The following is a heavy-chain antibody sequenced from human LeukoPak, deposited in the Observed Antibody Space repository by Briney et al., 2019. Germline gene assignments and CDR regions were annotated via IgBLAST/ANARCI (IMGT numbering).Heavy chain of an antibody. V-gene: IGHV1-69*01. CDR3: ARLGYSYDSSGYYYYYFDS. Sequence: KFQGRVTITADDSTSTAYMEMNSLKSEDSAVYYCARLGYSYDSSGYYYYYFDSWGQGTLVTVSS. D-gene: IGHD3-22*01. J-gene: IGHJ4*02.